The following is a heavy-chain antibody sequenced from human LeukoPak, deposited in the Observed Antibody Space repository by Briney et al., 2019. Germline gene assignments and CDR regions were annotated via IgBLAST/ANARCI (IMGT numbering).Heavy chain of an antibody. J-gene: IGHJ5*02. CDR2: IYYSRST. D-gene: IGHD3-3*01. CDR1: GGSISSYY. CDR3: ASSPLWSGYYNWFDP. Sequence: SETLSLTCTVSGGSISSYYWSWIRQPPGKGLEWIGYIYYSRSTNYNPSLKSRVTISVDTSKNQFSLKLSSVTAADTAVYYCASSPLWSGYYNWFDPWGQGTLVTVSS. V-gene: IGHV4-59*08.